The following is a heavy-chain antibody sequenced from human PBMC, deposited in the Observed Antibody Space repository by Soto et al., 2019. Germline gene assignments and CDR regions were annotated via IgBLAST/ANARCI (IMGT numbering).Heavy chain of an antibody. J-gene: IGHJ4*02. CDR1: GFTFTSYV. CDR2: VNGGGTT. Sequence: EVQLLESGGGLVQPGGSLRLSCTASGFTFTSYVMNWVRQAPGKGLEWVSAVNGGGTTYYTGSVRGRFTISRDNSKNTMYLQMSSLGAGDTAVYFCARDQIGYGRFDYWGKGTQVTVSS. D-gene: IGHD6-13*01. V-gene: IGHV3-23*01. CDR3: ARDQIGYGRFDY.